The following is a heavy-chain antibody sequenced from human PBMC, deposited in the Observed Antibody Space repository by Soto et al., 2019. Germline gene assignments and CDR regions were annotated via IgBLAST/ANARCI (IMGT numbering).Heavy chain of an antibody. Sequence: LRLSCAASGLPVSTNYMSWVRQAPGKGLEWVSVIYNDGKTYYADSVKGRFTISRDASKNTLHLQMDSLRDEDTAVYYCVRPLPSGQNYGMDVWGQWTTVTVCS. J-gene: IGHJ6*02. V-gene: IGHV3-53*01. CDR1: GLPVSTNY. D-gene: IGHD3-10*01. CDR2: IYNDGKT. CDR3: VRPLPSGQNYGMDV.